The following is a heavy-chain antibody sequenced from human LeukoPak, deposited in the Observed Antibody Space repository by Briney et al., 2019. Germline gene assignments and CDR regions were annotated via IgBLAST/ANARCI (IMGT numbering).Heavy chain of an antibody. CDR1: GYSISSGYY. CDR3: ARAYSSSWYWNWFDP. CDR2: IYHIGST. J-gene: IGHJ5*02. Sequence: NASETLSLTCTVSGYSISSGYYWGWIRQPPGKGLEWIGSIYHIGSTYYNPSLKSRVTVSVDMSKNQFSLKLNSVTAADTALYYCARAYSSSWYWNWFDPWGQGTLVTVSS. V-gene: IGHV4-38-2*02. D-gene: IGHD6-13*01.